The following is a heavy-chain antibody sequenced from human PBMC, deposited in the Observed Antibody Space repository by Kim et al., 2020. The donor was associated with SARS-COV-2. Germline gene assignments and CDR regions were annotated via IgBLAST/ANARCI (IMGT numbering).Heavy chain of an antibody. CDR1: GFTFSSYA. J-gene: IGHJ4*02. Sequence: GGSLRLSCAASGFTFSSYAMHWVRQAPGKGLEWVAVISYDGSNKYYADSVKGRFTISRDNSKNTLYLQMNSLRAEDTAVYYCARDLWVFSSSPFDYWGQG. CDR3: ARDLWVFSSSPFDY. D-gene: IGHD6-6*01. V-gene: IGHV3-30-3*01. CDR2: ISYDGSNK.